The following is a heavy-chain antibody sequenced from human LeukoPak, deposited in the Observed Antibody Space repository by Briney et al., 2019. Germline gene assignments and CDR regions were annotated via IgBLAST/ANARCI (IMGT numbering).Heavy chain of an antibody. D-gene: IGHD5-12*01. J-gene: IGHJ6*03. V-gene: IGHV3-21*01. CDR1: GFTFSSYS. CDR3: ARRGYSGYDSYFYYMDV. Sequence: GGSLRLSCAASGFTFSSYSMNWVRQAPGKGLEWVSSISSSSSYIYYADSVKGRFTISRDNAKNSLYLQMNSLRAEDTAVYYCARRGYSGYDSYFYYMDVWGKGTTVTVSS. CDR2: ISSSSSYI.